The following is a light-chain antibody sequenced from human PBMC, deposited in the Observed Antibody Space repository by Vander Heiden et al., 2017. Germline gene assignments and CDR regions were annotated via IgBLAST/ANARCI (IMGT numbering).Light chain of an antibody. Sequence: SYALTLPLSVSVALGQPYRITCGVKHLGNKNVNRYQQKPGQAPVLVIYRDSNRPSGIPERFSGSNSVNTATLTISRAQAGDEADYYCQVWKITTVLYVFGTGTKVTVL. J-gene: IGLJ1*01. CDR3: QVWKITTVLYV. CDR2: RDS. CDR1: HLGNKN. V-gene: IGLV3-9*01.